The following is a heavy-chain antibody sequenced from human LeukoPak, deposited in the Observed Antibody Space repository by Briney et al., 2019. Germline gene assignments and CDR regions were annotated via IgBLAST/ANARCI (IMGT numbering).Heavy chain of an antibody. V-gene: IGHV4-34*01. CDR1: GGSFSGYY. Sequence: SETLSLTCAVYGGSFSGYYWSWIRQPPGKGLEWIGEINHSGSTNYNPSLKSRVTISVDTSKNQFSLKLSSVTAADTAVYYCARRHYDILTGYYAFDIWGQGTMVTVSS. CDR2: INHSGST. CDR3: ARRHYDILTGYYAFDI. D-gene: IGHD3-9*01. J-gene: IGHJ3*02.